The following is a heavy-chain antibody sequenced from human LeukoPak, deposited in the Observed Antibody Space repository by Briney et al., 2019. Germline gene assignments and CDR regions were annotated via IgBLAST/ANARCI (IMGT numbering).Heavy chain of an antibody. CDR1: GYTFTSYD. CDR2: MNPNSGNT. Sequence: ASVKVSCKGSGYTFTSYDINWVRQATGQGLEWMGLMNPNSGNTGYAQKFQGRVTMTRNTSINTAYMELSSLRSEDTAVYYCARGDHSSSWYPVGYWGQGTLVTVSS. D-gene: IGHD6-13*01. V-gene: IGHV1-8*01. J-gene: IGHJ4*02. CDR3: ARGDHSSSWYPVGY.